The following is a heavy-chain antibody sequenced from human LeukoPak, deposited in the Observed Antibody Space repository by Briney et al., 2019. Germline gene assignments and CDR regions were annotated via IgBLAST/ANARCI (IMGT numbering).Heavy chain of an antibody. J-gene: IGHJ5*02. CDR1: GGTFSSYA. CDR2: IIPIFGTA. CDR3: ATVVGDPAAGTFGWFDP. Sequence: ASVKVSRKASGGTFSSYAISWVRQAPGQGLEWMGGIIPIFGTANYAQKFQGRVTITTDESTSTAYMELSSLRSEDTAVYYCATVVGDPAAGTFGWFDPWGQGTLVTVSS. V-gene: IGHV1-69*05. D-gene: IGHD6-13*01.